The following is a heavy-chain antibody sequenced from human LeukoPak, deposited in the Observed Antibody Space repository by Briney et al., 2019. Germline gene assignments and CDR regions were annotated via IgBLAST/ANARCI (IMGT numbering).Heavy chain of an antibody. CDR1: GGSISSGSYY. V-gene: IGHV4-61*02. J-gene: IGHJ6*03. CDR3: ARAGWGALHYYYYYMDV. Sequence: PSETLSLTCTVSGGSISSGSYYWSWIRQPAGKGLEWIGRIYTSGSTNYNPSLKSRVTISVDTSKNQFSLKLSSVTAADTAVYYCARAGWGALHYYYYYMDVWGKGTTVTISS. CDR2: IYTSGST. D-gene: IGHD3-16*01.